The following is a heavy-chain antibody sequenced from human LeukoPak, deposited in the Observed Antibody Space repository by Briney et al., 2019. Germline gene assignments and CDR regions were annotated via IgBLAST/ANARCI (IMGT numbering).Heavy chain of an antibody. CDR2: INHSGST. D-gene: IGHD2-15*01. J-gene: IGHJ4*02. Sequence: SSETLSLTCAVYGGSFSGYYWSWIRQPPGKGLEWIGEINHSGSTNYNPSLKSRVTISVDTSKNQFSLKLSSVTAADTAVYYCARGPRYCSGGSCQFGYWGQGTLVTVSS. V-gene: IGHV4-34*01. CDR1: GGSFSGYY. CDR3: ARGPRYCSGGSCQFGY.